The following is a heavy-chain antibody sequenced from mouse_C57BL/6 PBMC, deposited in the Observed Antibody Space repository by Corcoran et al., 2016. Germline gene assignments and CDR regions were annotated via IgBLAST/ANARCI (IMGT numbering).Heavy chain of an antibody. CDR3: ARSYGNHGGYFDV. CDR1: GYIFTDYY. Sequence: QVQLKQSGAELVRPGASVKLSCKASGYIFTDYYINWVKQRPGQGLEWIARIYPGSGNTYYNEKFKGKATLTAEKSSSTAYMQLSSLTSEDSAVYFCARSYGNHGGYFDVWGTGTTVTVSS. J-gene: IGHJ1*03. CDR2: IYPGSGNT. V-gene: IGHV1-76*01. D-gene: IGHD2-1*01.